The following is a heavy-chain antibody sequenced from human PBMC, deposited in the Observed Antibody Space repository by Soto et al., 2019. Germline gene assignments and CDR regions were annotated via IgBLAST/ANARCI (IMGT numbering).Heavy chain of an antibody. CDR1: GFTFITYS. CDR2: ISSSSSTI. V-gene: IGHV3-48*01. CDR3: ARDPLNYDSSGYHFDY. D-gene: IGHD3-22*01. Sequence: GGSLRLSCAASGFTFITYSMNWVRQAPGKGLEWVSYISSSSSTIHYADSVKGRFTISRDNAKNSLYLQMNSLRAEDTAVYYCARDPLNYDSSGYHFDYWGQGTLVTVSS. J-gene: IGHJ4*02.